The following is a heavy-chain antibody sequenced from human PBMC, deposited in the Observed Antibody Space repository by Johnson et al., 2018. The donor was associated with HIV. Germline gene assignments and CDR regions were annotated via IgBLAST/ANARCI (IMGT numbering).Heavy chain of an antibody. Sequence: QVQLVESGGGVVQPGKSLRLSCAASGFTFSSYGMHWVRQAQGKGLEWVAVIWYDGSNKYYADSVKGRFTISRDNSKNTLYLQMNSLRAEDTAVYYCARDGLEVDAFDIWGQGTMVTVSS. D-gene: IGHD3-3*01. V-gene: IGHV3-30*19. CDR3: ARDGLEVDAFDI. CDR1: GFTFSSYG. J-gene: IGHJ3*02. CDR2: IWYDGSNK.